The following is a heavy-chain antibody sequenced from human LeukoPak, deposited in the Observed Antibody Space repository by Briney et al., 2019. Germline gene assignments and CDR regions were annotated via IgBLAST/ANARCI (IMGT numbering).Heavy chain of an antibody. D-gene: IGHD3-9*01. CDR1: QFTFSSYS. V-gene: IGHV3-21*01. Sequence: GGSLRLSCAASQFTFSSYSMNWVRLAPGKGLEWVSSISSSSGSIYYADSVKGRFTISRDNAENSLYLQMNSLRHEDTAVYYCARRVSTGNVYSWFDPWGQGTLVTVSS. J-gene: IGHJ5*02. CDR2: ISSSSGSI. CDR3: ARRVSTGNVYSWFDP.